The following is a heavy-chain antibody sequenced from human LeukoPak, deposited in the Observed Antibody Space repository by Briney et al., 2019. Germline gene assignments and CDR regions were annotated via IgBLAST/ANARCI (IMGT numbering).Heavy chain of an antibody. Sequence: SETLSLTCIVSGDSISSTSYYWAWIRQPPGKGPEWIGSIYYSGPTYYNSSLKSRVTISIDTSKNQFSLKLSSVTAADTAVYYCARDYDSDIYYNVKAFDVWGQGTMATVSS. CDR2: IYYSGPT. D-gene: IGHD3-10*01. CDR1: GDSISSTSYY. CDR3: ARDYDSDIYYNVKAFDV. V-gene: IGHV4-39*07. J-gene: IGHJ3*01.